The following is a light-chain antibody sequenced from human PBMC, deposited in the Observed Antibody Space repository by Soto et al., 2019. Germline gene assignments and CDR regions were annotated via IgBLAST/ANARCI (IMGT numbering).Light chain of an antibody. CDR2: LGS. CDR1: QSLLHSNGYNY. J-gene: IGKJ2*01. CDR3: MQVLQTPYT. Sequence: DIVMTQSPLSLPVTPGEPASNSCRSSQSLLHSNGYNYLDWFLQKPGQSPQLLIYLGSNRASGVPDRFSGSGSGTDFTLKISRVEAEDVGVYYCMQVLQTPYTFGQGTKLEI. V-gene: IGKV2-28*01.